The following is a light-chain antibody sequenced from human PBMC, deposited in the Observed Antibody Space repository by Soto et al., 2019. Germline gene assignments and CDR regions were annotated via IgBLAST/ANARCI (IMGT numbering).Light chain of an antibody. CDR3: QRYGASSFT. CDR2: ATS. Sequence: EIVLTQSPGTLSLSPGERATLSCRASQSVDSSYLSWYQHKPGQAPRLLIYATSSRATGIPDRFSGSGYGTDFTLTISRLEPEDFAVYYCQRYGASSFTFGQGTNLEIK. CDR1: QSVDSSY. V-gene: IGKV3-20*01. J-gene: IGKJ2*01.